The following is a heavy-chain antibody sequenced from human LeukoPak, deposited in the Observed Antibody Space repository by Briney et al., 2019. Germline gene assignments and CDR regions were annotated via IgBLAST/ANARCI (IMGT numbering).Heavy chain of an antibody. CDR3: ARPRTNKGADY. D-gene: IGHD1/OR15-1a*01. J-gene: IGHJ4*02. CDR2: IYPGDSDT. Sequence: GESLKISCKSSGYSFTSYWIGWVRQMPGKGLEWMGIIYPGDSDTTYSPSFQGQVTISADKSIRTAYLQWSSLKASDTAMYYCARPRTNKGADYWGQGTLVTVSS. V-gene: IGHV5-51*01. CDR1: GYSFTSYW.